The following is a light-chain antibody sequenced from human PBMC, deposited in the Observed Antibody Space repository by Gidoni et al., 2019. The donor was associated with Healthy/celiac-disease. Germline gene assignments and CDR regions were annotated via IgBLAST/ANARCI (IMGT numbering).Light chain of an antibody. J-gene: IGLJ1*01. CDR2: DVS. CDR1: SSAVDGYND. Sequence: ALPQPASVSGAPDQSNTISCPGTSSAVDGYNDVSWYQQHPGRVPKLMIYDVSNRPSGVSNRLSGAKSGNTASLTISGLQAGIEADYYCSSYTSSSYVFGTGTKVTVL. CDR3: SSYTSSSYV. V-gene: IGLV2-14*03.